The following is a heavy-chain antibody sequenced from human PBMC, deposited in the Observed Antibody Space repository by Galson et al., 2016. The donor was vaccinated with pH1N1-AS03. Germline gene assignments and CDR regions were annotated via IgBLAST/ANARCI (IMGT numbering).Heavy chain of an antibody. V-gene: IGHV3-21*01. Sequence: SLRLSCAASGFIFSAYPMNWVRQAPGKGLEWVSFIGTSSTYIYYADSVKGRFTISRDNMKKSLYLQLNSLRAEDTGIYYCAREYTSGKPTHYDSWGQGTLVTVSS. D-gene: IGHD6-19*01. CDR1: GFIFSAYP. CDR2: IGTSSTYI. CDR3: AREYTSGKPTHYDS. J-gene: IGHJ4*02.